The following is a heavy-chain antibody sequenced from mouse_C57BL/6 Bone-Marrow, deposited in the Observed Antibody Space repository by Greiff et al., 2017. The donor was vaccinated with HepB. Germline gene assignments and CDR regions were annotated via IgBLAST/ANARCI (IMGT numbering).Heavy chain of an antibody. Sequence: EVKVVESGPELVKPGASVKISCKASGYSFTGYYMNWVKQSPEKSLEWIGEINPSTGGTTYNQKFKAKATLTVDKSSSTAYMQLKSLTSEDSAVYYCARSGDSSGYDYWGQGTTLTVSS. V-gene: IGHV1-42*01. D-gene: IGHD3-2*02. CDR1: GYSFTGYY. CDR3: ARSGDSSGYDY. J-gene: IGHJ2*01. CDR2: INPSTGGT.